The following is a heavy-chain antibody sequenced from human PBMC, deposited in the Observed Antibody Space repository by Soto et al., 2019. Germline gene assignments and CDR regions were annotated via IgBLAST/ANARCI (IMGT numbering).Heavy chain of an antibody. D-gene: IGHD3-22*01. Sequence: EVKLLESGGRLVQPGGSLRLSCAASGFSFNIFAMNWVRQAPGKGLEWVSGISGGGGSTYYADSVKGRFTISRDNSNNTLHLQMNSLRAEDTAVYYCAKDPTSYDSSAQFDSWGQGTLVTVSS. CDR1: GFSFNIFA. CDR2: ISGGGGST. J-gene: IGHJ4*02. V-gene: IGHV3-23*01. CDR3: AKDPTSYDSSAQFDS.